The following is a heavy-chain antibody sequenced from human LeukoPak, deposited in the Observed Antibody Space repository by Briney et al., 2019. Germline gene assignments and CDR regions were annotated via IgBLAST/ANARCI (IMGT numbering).Heavy chain of an antibody. CDR3: AIDQPVAGVSNFDS. Sequence: ASVKVSCKASGYTFTRYAMNWLRQAPGQGLEWMGWINPNTGNPTYAQAFTGRFVFSLDISVSTAYLQISSLSTEDTAVYYCAIDQPVAGVSNFDSWGQGTLVTVSS. D-gene: IGHD6-19*01. J-gene: IGHJ4*02. CDR1: GYTFTRYA. V-gene: IGHV7-4-1*02. CDR2: INPNTGNP.